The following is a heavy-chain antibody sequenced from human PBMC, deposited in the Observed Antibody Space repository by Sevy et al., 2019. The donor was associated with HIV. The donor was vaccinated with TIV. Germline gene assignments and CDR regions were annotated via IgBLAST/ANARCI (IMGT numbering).Heavy chain of an antibody. V-gene: IGHV4-59*01. CDR3: AREVVVVAGAFDI. CDR1: GGSISSYY. D-gene: IGHD2-15*01. Sequence: SETLSLTCTVSGGSISSYYWSWIRQPPGKGLEWIGYIYYSGSTNYNPSLKSRVTISVDTSKNQFSLKLSSVTAADTAVYYCAREVVVVAGAFDIWGQRTMVTVSS. J-gene: IGHJ3*02. CDR2: IYYSGST.